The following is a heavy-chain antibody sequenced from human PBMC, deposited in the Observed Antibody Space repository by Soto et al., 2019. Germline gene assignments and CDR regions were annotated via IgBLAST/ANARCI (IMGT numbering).Heavy chain of an antibody. D-gene: IGHD4-4*01. Sequence: GGALRLSCAASGFTFSTYAMTWVRQAPGKGLERASTISGSGGSTYYTDSVKGRFTVSRDNSKNTLYLQMNSLRAEDTAVYYCAKSSLRTTIGFDYWGQGALVTVSS. CDR1: GFTFSTYA. CDR3: AKSSLRTTIGFDY. V-gene: IGHV3-23*01. CDR2: ISGSGGST. J-gene: IGHJ4*02.